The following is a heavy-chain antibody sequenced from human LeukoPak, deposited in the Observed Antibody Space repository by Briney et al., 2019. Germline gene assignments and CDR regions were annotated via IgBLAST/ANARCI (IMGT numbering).Heavy chain of an antibody. V-gene: IGHV4-61*01. Sequence: SETLSLTCTVSGGSISSGSYYWSWIRQPPGKGLEWIGYIYYSGSTNYNTNYNPSLISRVTISVDTSKNQFSLKLSSVTAAGTAVYYCARGGVNWTSDCWGQGTLVTVSS. CDR1: GGSISSGSYY. J-gene: IGHJ4*02. CDR3: ARGGVNWTSDC. CDR2: IYYSGSTNYNT. D-gene: IGHD1-1*01.